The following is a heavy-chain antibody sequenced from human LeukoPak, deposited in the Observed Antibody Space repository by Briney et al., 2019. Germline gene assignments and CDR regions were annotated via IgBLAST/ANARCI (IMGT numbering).Heavy chain of an antibody. CDR1: GFTISSNS. D-gene: IGHD3-22*01. J-gene: IGHJ4*02. CDR2: MSGNGGTT. Sequence: GGSLRLSCAASGFTISSNSMTWVRQAPGQGLEWVSGMSGNGGTTYYADSVKGRFTISRDNSKNTLYLQMNNLRVEDTAVYYCARRDYYDSSGYSPLFDYWGRGTLVTVSS. V-gene: IGHV3-23*01. CDR3: ARRDYYDSSGYSPLFDY.